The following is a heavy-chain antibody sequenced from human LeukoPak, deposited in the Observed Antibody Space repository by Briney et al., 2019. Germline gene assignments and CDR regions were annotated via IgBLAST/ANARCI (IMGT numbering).Heavy chain of an antibody. D-gene: IGHD3-3*01. J-gene: IGHJ4*02. CDR2: IIPIFGTA. Sequence: RASVKVSCKASGGTFSSYTISWVRQAPGQGLEWMGGIIPIFGTANYAQKFQVRVTITADESTSTAYMELSSLRSEDTAVYYCAAVFGVVSNYWGQGTLVTVSS. CDR3: AAVFGVVSNY. CDR1: GGTFSSYT. V-gene: IGHV1-69*13.